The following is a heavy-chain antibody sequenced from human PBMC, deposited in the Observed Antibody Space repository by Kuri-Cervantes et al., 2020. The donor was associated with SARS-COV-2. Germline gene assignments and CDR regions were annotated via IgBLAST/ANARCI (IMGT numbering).Heavy chain of an antibody. CDR2: IYYSGST. V-gene: IGHV4-59*11. Sequence: SETLSLTCTVSGGSISGHYWSWIRQPPGKGLEWIGYIYYSGSTNYNPSLKSRVTISVDTSKNQFSLKLSSVAAADTAVYYCASLRTGEGPLLDCWGQGTLVTVSS. CDR3: ASLRTGEGPLLDC. D-gene: IGHD7-27*01. J-gene: IGHJ4*02. CDR1: GGSISGHY.